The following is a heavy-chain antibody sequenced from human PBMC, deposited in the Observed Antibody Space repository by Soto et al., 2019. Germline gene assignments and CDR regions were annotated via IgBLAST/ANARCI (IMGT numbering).Heavy chain of an antibody. CDR2: IYYSGSS. CDR3: ASQGSWYWTPLDY. D-gene: IGHD6-13*01. J-gene: IGHJ4*02. CDR1: GGSISSYY. Sequence: QVQLQESGPGLVKPSETLSLTCTVSGGSISSYYWSWVRQPPGKGLEWIGSIYYSGSSNYNPSLKSRVTISVDTSKNQFSLKLSSVTAADTAVYYCASQGSWYWTPLDYWGQGTLVTVSS. V-gene: IGHV4-59*01.